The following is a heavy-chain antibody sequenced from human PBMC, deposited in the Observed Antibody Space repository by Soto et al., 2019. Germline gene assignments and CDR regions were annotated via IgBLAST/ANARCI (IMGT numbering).Heavy chain of an antibody. J-gene: IGHJ5*02. D-gene: IGHD3-22*01. V-gene: IGHV1-18*01. CDR1: GYTFTSSG. Sequence: ASVKVSCKASGYTFTSSGISWVRQAPGQGLEWMGWISAYNGNTNYAQKLQGRVTMTTDTSTSTAYMELRSLRSDDTAVYYCARDPTTYYYDSSGYNQNWFDPWGQGTLVTVSS. CDR2: ISAYNGNT. CDR3: ARDPTTYYYDSSGYNQNWFDP.